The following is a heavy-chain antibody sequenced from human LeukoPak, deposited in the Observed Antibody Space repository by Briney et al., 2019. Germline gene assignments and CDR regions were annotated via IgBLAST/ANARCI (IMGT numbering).Heavy chain of an antibody. V-gene: IGHV3-7*01. CDR3: ARTIGYGSGNDQAGG. J-gene: IGHJ4*02. CDR1: GFSINNYW. Sequence: GGSLRLSCAASGFSINNYWMSWVRQAPGKGLGWVANIKEDGSETYYLDSVKGRFTISRDTAKNSLFLQMHSLRVEDTAVYYCARTIGYGSGNDQAGGWGQGTLVTVS. D-gene: IGHD3-10*01. CDR2: IKEDGSET.